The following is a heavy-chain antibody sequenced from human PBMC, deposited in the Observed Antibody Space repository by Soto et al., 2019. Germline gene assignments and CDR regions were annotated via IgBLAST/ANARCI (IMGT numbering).Heavy chain of an antibody. Sequence: QVLLVESGGGVVQPGRSLRLYCAESGFTMNTYGMHWVRQAPGKGLEWVALIWYDGSNKYYADSVKGRFTSSRDNSKNTLYLQLDSLRAEDTVVYFCARDGTSHEFWSGYLSLWGQGTLVTVSS. J-gene: IGHJ1*01. CDR2: IWYDGSNK. CDR1: GFTMNTYG. CDR3: ARDGTSHEFWSGYLSL. D-gene: IGHD3-3*01. V-gene: IGHV3-33*01.